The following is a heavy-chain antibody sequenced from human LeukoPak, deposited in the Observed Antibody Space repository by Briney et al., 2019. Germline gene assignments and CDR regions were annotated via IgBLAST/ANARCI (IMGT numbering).Heavy chain of an antibody. CDR3: ATAGNYYFDY. D-gene: IGHD1-1*01. CDR1: GFTFSSTW. J-gene: IGHJ4*02. V-gene: IGHV3-74*01. Sequence: GGSLRLSCEASGFTFSSTWIHWVRQAPGKGLVWVSRISPDGSVRNYADSVKDRFIISRDNAKSTLYLQMHSLRGEDTAVYYCATAGNYYFDYWGQGTLVTVSS. CDR2: ISPDGSVR.